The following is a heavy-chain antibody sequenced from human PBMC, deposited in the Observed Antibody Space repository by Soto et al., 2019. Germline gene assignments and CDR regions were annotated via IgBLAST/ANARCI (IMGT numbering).Heavy chain of an antibody. D-gene: IGHD3-22*01. CDR2: INHSGST. V-gene: IGHV4-34*01. CDR3: ASIGHVYYYDSSGYREYFQH. Sequence: PSETLSLTCAVYGGSFSGYYWSWIRQPPGKGLEWIGEINHSGSTNYNPSLKSRVTISVDTSKNQFSLKLSSVTAADTSVYYCASIGHVYYYDSSGYREYFQHWGQGTLVTVTS. CDR1: GGSFSGYY. J-gene: IGHJ1*01.